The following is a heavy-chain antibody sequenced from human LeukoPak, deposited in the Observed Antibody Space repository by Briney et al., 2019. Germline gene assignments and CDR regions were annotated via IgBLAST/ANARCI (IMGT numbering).Heavy chain of an antibody. CDR2: ISGSGGST. CDR1: GFRFNTYW. J-gene: IGHJ4*02. D-gene: IGHD2-2*01. Sequence: PGGSLRLSCAASGFRFNTYWMSWVRQAPGKGLEWVSAISGSGGSTYYADSVKGRFTISRDNSKNTLYLQMNSLRAEDTAVYYCAKGRRYCSSTSCYQSDYWGQGTLVTVSS. V-gene: IGHV3-23*01. CDR3: AKGRRYCSSTSCYQSDY.